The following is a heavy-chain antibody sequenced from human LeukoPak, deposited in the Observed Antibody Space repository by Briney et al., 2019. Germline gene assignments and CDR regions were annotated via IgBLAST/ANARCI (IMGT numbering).Heavy chain of an antibody. D-gene: IGHD3-10*01. V-gene: IGHV1-18*01. Sequence: ASVKVSCKASGYTFTSYGISWVRQAPGQGLEWMGWISAYNGNTNYAQKFQGRVTITADKSTSTAYMELSRLRSDDTAVYYCARSPLWFGELYGDYWGQGTLVTVSS. CDR3: ARSPLWFGELYGDY. CDR1: GYTFTSYG. CDR2: ISAYNGNT. J-gene: IGHJ4*02.